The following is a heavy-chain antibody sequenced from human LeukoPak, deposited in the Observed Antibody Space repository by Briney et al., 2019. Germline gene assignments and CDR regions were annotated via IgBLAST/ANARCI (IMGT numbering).Heavy chain of an antibody. D-gene: IGHD3-16*01. J-gene: IGHJ5*02. CDR3: ARHDYDLPMIYSFFVH. CDR2: MHPTGDGT. CDR1: VYTFTKYY. Sequence: ASLKVSCKSSVYTFTKYYMNWVRQAPGQGLEWLGIMHPTGDGTNYAQKFQGRVTLTREKSTGTFYMELSSLISEDTAGDYCARHDYDLPMIYSFFVHWGQGTLVTVSS. V-gene: IGHV1-46*01.